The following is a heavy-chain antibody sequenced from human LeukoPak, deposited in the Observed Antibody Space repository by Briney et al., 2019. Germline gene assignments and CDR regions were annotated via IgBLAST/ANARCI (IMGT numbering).Heavy chain of an antibody. Sequence: TGGSLRLSCAASGFTFSNAWMSWVRQAPGKGLEWVGRIKSKTDGGTTDYAAPVKGRFTISRDDSKNTLYLQMNSLKTEDTAVYYCTTSVYCSGGSCYPGVYNWFDPWGQGTLVTVSS. V-gene: IGHV3-15*01. CDR3: TTSVYCSGGSCYPGVYNWFDP. J-gene: IGHJ5*02. CDR1: GFTFSNAW. D-gene: IGHD2-15*01. CDR2: IKSKTDGGTT.